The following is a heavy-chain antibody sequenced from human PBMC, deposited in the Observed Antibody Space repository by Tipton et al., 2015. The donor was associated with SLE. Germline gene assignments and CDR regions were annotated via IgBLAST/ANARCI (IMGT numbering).Heavy chain of an antibody. Sequence: TLSLTCTVSGGSISSHYWSWIRQPPGKGLEWIGYSYYSGRTNYNPSLNSRVTILVDTPKNQFSLKLSSVTAADTAVYYCARGAGIGVAGLFDHWGQGTLVTVSS. D-gene: IGHD6-19*01. V-gene: IGHV4-59*11. J-gene: IGHJ4*02. CDR1: GGSISSHY. CDR3: ARGAGIGVAGLFDH. CDR2: SYYSGRT.